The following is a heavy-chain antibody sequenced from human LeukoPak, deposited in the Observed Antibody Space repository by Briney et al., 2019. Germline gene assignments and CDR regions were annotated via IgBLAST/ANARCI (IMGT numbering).Heavy chain of an antibody. D-gene: IGHD5-12*01. J-gene: IGHJ4*02. CDR2: IYYSGST. V-gene: IGHV4-59*01. Sequence: SETLSLTCAVYGGSFSGYYWSWIRQPPGKGLEWIGYIYYSGSTNYNPSLKSRVTISVDTSKNQFSLKLSSVTAADTAVYYCARGVDGWLIDYWGQGTLVTVSS. CDR3: ARGVDGWLIDY. CDR1: GGSFSGYY.